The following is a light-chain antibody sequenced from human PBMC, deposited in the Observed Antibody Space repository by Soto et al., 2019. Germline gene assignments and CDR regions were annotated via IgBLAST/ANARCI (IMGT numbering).Light chain of an antibody. CDR3: MQYSHRPQT. Sequence: DAVMTQSPLSLPVTLGQPASISCRSSQGLVDNYGNTNLNWFQQRPGQSPRRLIYKVSNRDSGVPDRFSGSGSGNDFTLTISSVQAEDVGVYYCMQYSHRPQTLGQGTKVDIK. J-gene: IGKJ1*01. CDR1: QGLVDNYGNTN. V-gene: IGKV2-30*01. CDR2: KVS.